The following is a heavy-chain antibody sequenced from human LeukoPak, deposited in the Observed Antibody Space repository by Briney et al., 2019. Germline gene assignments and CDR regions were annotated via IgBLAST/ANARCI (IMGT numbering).Heavy chain of an antibody. Sequence: SETLPLTCTVSGGSIRSGSYYWNWIRQPAGKGLEWIGRMYTSGTTNYNPSLKSRVTISVDTSKNQFSLKLSSVTAADTAVYYCARTASGYYLFDYWGQGTLVTVSS. CDR2: MYTSGTT. J-gene: IGHJ4*02. CDR1: GGSIRSGSYY. CDR3: ARTASGYYLFDY. D-gene: IGHD3-22*01. V-gene: IGHV4-61*02.